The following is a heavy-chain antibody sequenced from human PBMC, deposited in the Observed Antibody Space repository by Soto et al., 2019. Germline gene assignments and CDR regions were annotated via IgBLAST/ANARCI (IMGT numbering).Heavy chain of an antibody. CDR2: MNPNSGNT. Sequence: QVQLVQSGAEVKKPGASVKVSCKASGYTFTSYDINWVRQATGQGLEWMGWMNPNSGNTVYAQKFXRRATMTGNTSISPAYMERSTLRSEEPAVYFCARERTRGFDPWGQGTLVTVSS. V-gene: IGHV1-8*01. J-gene: IGHJ5*02. CDR1: GYTFTSYD. CDR3: ARERTRGFDP.